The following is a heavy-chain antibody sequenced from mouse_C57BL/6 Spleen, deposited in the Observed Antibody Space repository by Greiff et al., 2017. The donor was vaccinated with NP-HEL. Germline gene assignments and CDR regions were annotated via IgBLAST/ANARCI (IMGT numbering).Heavy chain of an antibody. CDR2: IYPGSGST. V-gene: IGHV1-55*01. CDR3: ARGGSSGYYFDY. CDR1: GYTFTSYW. J-gene: IGHJ2*01. Sequence: VQLQQPGAELVKPGASVKMSCKASGYTFTSYWITWVKQRPGQGLEWIGDIYPGSGSTNYNEKFKSKATLTVATSSSTAYMQLSSLTSEDSAVYYCARGGSSGYYFDYWGQGTTLTVSS. D-gene: IGHD3-2*02.